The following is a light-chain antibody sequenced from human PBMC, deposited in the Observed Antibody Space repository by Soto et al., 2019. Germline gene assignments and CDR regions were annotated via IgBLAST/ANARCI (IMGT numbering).Light chain of an antibody. CDR2: GAS. J-gene: IGKJ3*01. CDR1: QSVSSK. CDR3: QQYNNWPFT. V-gene: IGKV3-15*01. Sequence: EIVLTQSPVTLSVSPGERATVSCRASQSVSSKLGWYQQKPGQAPSLLIYGASTRATGIPARFSGSGSGTEFTLTISSLQSEDFAVYYCQQYNNWPFTFGPGTKVDIK.